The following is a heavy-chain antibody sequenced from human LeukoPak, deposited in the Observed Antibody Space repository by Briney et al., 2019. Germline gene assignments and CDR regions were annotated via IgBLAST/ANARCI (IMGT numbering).Heavy chain of an antibody. J-gene: IGHJ5*02. CDR2: ISGSGDST. D-gene: IGHD2-15*01. CDR3: VRGGPSTWS. Sequence: GRSLRLSCAASGFTFSNAWMSWVRQAPGKGLEWVSAISGSGDSTYYADSVKGRFTSSRDNSKNTLYLQMNNLRAEDTAVYHCVRGGPSTWSWGQGTLVTVSS. V-gene: IGHV3-23*01. CDR1: GFTFSNAW.